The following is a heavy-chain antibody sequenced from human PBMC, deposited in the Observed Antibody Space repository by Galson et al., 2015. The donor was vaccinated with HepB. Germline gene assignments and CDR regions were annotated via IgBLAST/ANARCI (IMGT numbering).Heavy chain of an antibody. CDR1: GFTFSSYA. V-gene: IGHV3-23*01. Sequence: SLRLSCAASGFTFSSYAMSWVRQAPGKGLEWVSAISGSGGSTYYADSVKGRFTISRDNSKNTLYLQMNSLRAEDTAVYYCAKDLASGAPFGVVIPSYYYGMDVWGQGTTVTVSS. CDR3: AKDLASGAPFGVVIPSYYYGMDV. D-gene: IGHD3-3*01. J-gene: IGHJ6*02. CDR2: ISGSGGST.